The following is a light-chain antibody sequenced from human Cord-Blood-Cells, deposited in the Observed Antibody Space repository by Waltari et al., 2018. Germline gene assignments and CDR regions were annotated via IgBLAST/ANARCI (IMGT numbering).Light chain of an antibody. Sequence: QSALTQPASVSGSPGQSITISSTGTSSDVGSYNTLSWYQQHSGKAPKLMIYEGSKRPSGVSNRFSGSKSGNTASLTISGLQAEDEADYYCCSYAGSSTWVFGGGTKLTVL. CDR2: EGS. J-gene: IGLJ3*02. CDR3: CSYAGSSTWV. V-gene: IGLV2-23*01. CDR1: SSDVGSYNT.